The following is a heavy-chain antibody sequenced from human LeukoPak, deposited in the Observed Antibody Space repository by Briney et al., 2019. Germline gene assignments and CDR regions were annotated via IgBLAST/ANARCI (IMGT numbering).Heavy chain of an antibody. Sequence: SETLSLTCAVYGGSFSGYYWSWIRQPPGKGLEWIGEINHSGSTNYNPSLKSRVTISVDTSKNQFSLKLSSVTAADTAVYYCGRTVVVAARDWGQGTLVTVSS. CDR3: GRTVVVAARD. J-gene: IGHJ4*02. D-gene: IGHD2-15*01. V-gene: IGHV4-34*01. CDR1: GGSFSGYY. CDR2: INHSGST.